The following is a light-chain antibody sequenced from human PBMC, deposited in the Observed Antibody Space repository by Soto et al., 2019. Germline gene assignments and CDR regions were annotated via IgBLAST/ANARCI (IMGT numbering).Light chain of an antibody. CDR3: QQYGRTSWT. CDR2: GAS. J-gene: IGKJ1*01. V-gene: IGKV3-20*01. Sequence: EIVLTQAPGTLSLSPGEGATLSCRASQSVSTNFFAWYQQKPGQAPRLLIYGASTRATGIPDRFSGSGSGTDFTLTISRLAPEDFAVYYCQQYGRTSWTFGQGTKV. CDR1: QSVSTNF.